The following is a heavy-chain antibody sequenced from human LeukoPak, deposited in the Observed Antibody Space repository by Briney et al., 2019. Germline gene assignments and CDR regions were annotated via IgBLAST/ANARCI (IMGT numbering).Heavy chain of an antibody. V-gene: IGHV4-34*01. D-gene: IGHD4-17*01. CDR2: INHSGST. J-gene: IGHJ3*02. CDR1: GGSFSGYY. CDR3: ARGTSTVTATDAFDI. Sequence: SETLSLTCAVYGGSFSGYYWCWIRQPPGKGLEWIGEINHSGSTNYNPSLKSRVTISVDTSKNQFSLKLSSVTAADTAVYYCARGTSTVTATDAFDIWGQGTMVTVSS.